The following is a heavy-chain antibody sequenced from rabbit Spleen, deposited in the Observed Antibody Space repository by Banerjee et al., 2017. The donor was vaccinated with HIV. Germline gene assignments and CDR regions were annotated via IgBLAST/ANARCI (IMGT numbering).Heavy chain of an antibody. D-gene: IGHD2-1*01. Sequence: QEQLVESGGGLVQPGGSLKLSCKASGFDFSNYGVSWVRQAPGKGLEWIAYIYPDYGTTDYANWVNGRFTISLDNAQNTVFLQMTSLTAADTATYFCARDRYDDYGDLTRLDLWGPGTLVTVS. CDR2: IYPDYGTT. V-gene: IGHV1S47*01. J-gene: IGHJ3*01. CDR3: ARDRYDDYGDLTRLDL. CDR1: GFDFSNYG.